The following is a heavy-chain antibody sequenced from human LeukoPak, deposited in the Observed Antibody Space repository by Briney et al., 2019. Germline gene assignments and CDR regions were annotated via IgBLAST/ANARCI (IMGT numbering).Heavy chain of an antibody. Sequence: GGSLRLSCAASGLTFSSYSMNWVRQAPGKGLEWVSSISSSGSYIYYADSVKGRFTISRDNAKNSLYLQMNSLRAEDTAVYYCARDGSGWYYLDYWGQGTLVTVSS. J-gene: IGHJ4*02. V-gene: IGHV3-21*01. D-gene: IGHD6-19*01. CDR3: ARDGSGWYYLDY. CDR2: ISSSGSYI. CDR1: GLTFSSYS.